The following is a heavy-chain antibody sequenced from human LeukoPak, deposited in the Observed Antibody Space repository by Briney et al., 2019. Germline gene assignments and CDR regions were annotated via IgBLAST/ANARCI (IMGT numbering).Heavy chain of an antibody. J-gene: IGHJ6*04. CDR2: IKQDGSEK. Sequence: GSLRLSCAASGFTFSSYWMVWVRQAPGKGLEWVASIKQDGSEKYYVDSMKGRFTISRDNARNSLYLQMNSLRVEDTAVYYCARMPRGPDVWGKGTTVTVSS. D-gene: IGHD2-2*01. CDR3: ARMPRGPDV. CDR1: GFTFSSYW. V-gene: IGHV3-7*01.